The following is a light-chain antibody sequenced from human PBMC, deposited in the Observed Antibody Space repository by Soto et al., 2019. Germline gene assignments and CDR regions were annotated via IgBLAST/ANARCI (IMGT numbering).Light chain of an antibody. J-gene: IGLJ1*01. Sequence: QSALTQPASLSGSPGRSITISCSAISSDVGGYNYVSWYQQHPGKAPKLMIYEVSNRPSGVSNRFSGSKSGNTASLTISGLQAEDEADYYCSSYTSSSTYVFGTGTKVTVL. CDR1: SSDVGGYNY. CDR3: SSYTSSSTYV. CDR2: EVS. V-gene: IGLV2-14*01.